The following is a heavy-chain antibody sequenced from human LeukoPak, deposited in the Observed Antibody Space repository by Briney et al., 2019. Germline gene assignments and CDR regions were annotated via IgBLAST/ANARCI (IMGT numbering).Heavy chain of an antibody. V-gene: IGHV3-33*01. CDR1: GFTFTDYG. CDR2: IWSDGVNK. J-gene: IGHJ6*02. D-gene: IGHD5-24*01. CDR3: ARDSVERWLQLPDCGACYYGMDV. Sequence: PGRSLRLSCAASGFTFTDYGMHWVRQAPGKGLEWVAGIWSDGVNKYSADSVRGRFTISRDNSKNTLYLDMNSLRAEDTAVYYCARDSVERWLQLPDCGACYYGMDVWGQGTTVTVSS.